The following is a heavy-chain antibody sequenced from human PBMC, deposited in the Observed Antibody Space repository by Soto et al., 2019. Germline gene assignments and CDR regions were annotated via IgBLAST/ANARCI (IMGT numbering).Heavy chain of an antibody. J-gene: IGHJ4*02. Sequence: PSETLSLTCTFSVGSISSGDYYCSWIRQPPGKGLEWIGYIYYSGSTYYNPSLKSRVTISVDTSKNQFSLKLSSVTAADTAVYYCARGTTVNTQYQYWGQGTLIIVS. CDR2: IYYSGST. D-gene: IGHD4-17*01. V-gene: IGHV4-30-4*01. CDR1: VGSISSGDYY. CDR3: ARGTTVNTQYQY.